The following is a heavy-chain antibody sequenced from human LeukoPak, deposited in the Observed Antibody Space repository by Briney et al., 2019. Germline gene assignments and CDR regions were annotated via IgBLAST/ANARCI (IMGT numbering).Heavy chain of an antibody. J-gene: IGHJ4*02. CDR3: AGMNYYDSSGRDY. D-gene: IGHD3-22*01. V-gene: IGHV4-39*07. Sequence: SETLSLTCTVSGDSVSSSTYYWDWIRQPPGKGLEWIGNICYSVSTYYNPSLKSRVTISVDTSKNQFSLKLSSVTAADTAVYYCAGMNYYDSSGRDYWGQGTLVTVSS. CDR2: ICYSVST. CDR1: GDSVSSSTYY.